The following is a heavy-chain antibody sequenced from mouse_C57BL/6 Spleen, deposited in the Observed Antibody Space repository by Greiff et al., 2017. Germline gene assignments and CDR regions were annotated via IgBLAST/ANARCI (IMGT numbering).Heavy chain of an antibody. CDR2: LDPSDSST. CDR1: GYTFPSYW. D-gene: IGHD4-1*01. V-gene: IGHV1-69*01. J-gene: IGHJ2*01. CDR3: ARRRANWDPSFDE. Sequence: QVQLQQPGAELVMPGASVKLSCKASGYTFPSYWLPWVKQRPGQGLEWIGELDPSDSSTNYNQTFKGKSTLTVDKSSSTAYMQLSSLPSEDSAVYDCARRRANWDPSFDEWGQGTTLTVSS.